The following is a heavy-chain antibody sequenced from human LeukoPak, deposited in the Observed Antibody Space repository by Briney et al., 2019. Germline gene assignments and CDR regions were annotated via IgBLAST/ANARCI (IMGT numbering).Heavy chain of an antibody. J-gene: IGHJ6*03. CDR3: ARYSSSWYHYMDV. V-gene: IGHV1-18*04. D-gene: IGHD6-13*01. CDR2: ISTYKGTT. CDR1: GYTFTTYG. Sequence: GASVKVSCKAIGYTFTTYGIAWVRQAPGQGLEWMGWISTYKGTTNYTQKFQGRVAMITDTSTSTAYMELRSLRSDDTAVYYCARYSSSWYHYMDVWGKGTTVTVSS.